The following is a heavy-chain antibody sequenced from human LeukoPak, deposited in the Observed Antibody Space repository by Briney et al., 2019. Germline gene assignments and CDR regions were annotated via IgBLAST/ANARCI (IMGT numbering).Heavy chain of an antibody. V-gene: IGHV4-39*07. CDR3: ARDVVTKIQC. CDR1: GDSITSSSFY. J-gene: IGHJ4*02. CDR2: IYYSGST. D-gene: IGHD3-22*01. Sequence: PSETLSLTCTVSGDSITSSSFYWAWIRQPPGKGLEWIGTIYYSGSTYYNPSLKSRVTVSVDTSKNQFSLKVTSVTAADTAVYYCARDVVTKIQCWGQGILVSVSS.